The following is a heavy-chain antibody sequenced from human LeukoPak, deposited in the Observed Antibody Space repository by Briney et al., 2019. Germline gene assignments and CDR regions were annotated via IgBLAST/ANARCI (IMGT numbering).Heavy chain of an antibody. Sequence: SETLSLTCTVSGGSINSYYWSWLRQPAERGLEWIGRIYASGSTTYNPSLRSRVAISMDTSKNQFSLRLTSVTAADTAVYYCARVTGYMIEDYFDYWGQGILVTVSS. CDR3: ARVTGYMIEDYFDY. J-gene: IGHJ4*02. V-gene: IGHV4-4*07. CDR2: IYASGST. CDR1: GGSINSYY. D-gene: IGHD3-9*01.